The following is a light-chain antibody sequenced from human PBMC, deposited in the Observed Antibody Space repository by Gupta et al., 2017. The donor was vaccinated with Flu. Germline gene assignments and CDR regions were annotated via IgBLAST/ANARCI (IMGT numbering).Light chain of an antibody. CDR3: QQYNNWSWT. CDR2: GAS. V-gene: IGKV3-15*01. Sequence: EIVITHSPATLSVSPGERATLSCRASQSVSSNLAWYQQKPGQAPRLLIYGASTRATGIPARFSGSGSGTEFTLTISSLQSEDFAVYYCQQYNNWSWTFGQGTKVEIK. CDR1: QSVSSN. J-gene: IGKJ1*01.